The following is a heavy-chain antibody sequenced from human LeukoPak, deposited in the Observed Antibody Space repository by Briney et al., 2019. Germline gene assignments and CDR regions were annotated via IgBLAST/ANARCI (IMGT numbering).Heavy chain of an antibody. CDR1: GFTFSSYE. J-gene: IGHJ4*02. Sequence: GSLRLSCAASGFTFSSYEMNWVRQPPGKGLEWIGYIYYSGSTNYNPSLKSRVTISVDTSKNQFSLKLSSVTAADTAVYYCARGGRGLSPYDYWGQGTLVTVSS. V-gene: IGHV4-59*01. D-gene: IGHD3-16*01. CDR2: IYYSGST. CDR3: ARGGRGLSPYDY.